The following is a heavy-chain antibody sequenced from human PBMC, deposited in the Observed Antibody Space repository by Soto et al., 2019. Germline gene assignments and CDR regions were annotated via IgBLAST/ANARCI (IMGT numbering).Heavy chain of an antibody. CDR1: GGTFSSYA. CDR2: IIPIFGTA. V-gene: IGHV1-69*13. J-gene: IGHJ4*02. Sequence: SVKVSCKASGGTFSSYAISWVRQAPGQGLEWMGGIIPIFGTANYAQKFQGRVTITADESTSTAYMELSSLRSEDTAVYYCARVSGKDFWSGYYFDYWGQGTLVTVYS. CDR3: ARVSGKDFWSGYYFDY. D-gene: IGHD3-3*01.